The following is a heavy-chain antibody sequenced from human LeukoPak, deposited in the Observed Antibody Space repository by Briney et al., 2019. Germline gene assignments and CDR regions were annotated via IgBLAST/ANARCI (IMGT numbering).Heavy chain of an antibody. Sequence: PSQTLSLTCTVSGGSISSGGYSWSWIRQHPGKGLEWIGYIYYSGSTYYNPSLKSRVTISVDTSKNQFSLKLSSVTAADTAVYYCARGSGLLGNYYDSSGVFDYWGQGTLVTVSS. V-gene: IGHV4-31*03. CDR2: IYYSGST. CDR1: GGSISSGGYS. J-gene: IGHJ4*02. CDR3: ARGSGLLGNYYDSSGVFDY. D-gene: IGHD3-22*01.